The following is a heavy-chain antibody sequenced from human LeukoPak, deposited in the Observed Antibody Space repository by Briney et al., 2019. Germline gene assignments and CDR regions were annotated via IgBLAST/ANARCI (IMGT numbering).Heavy chain of an antibody. Sequence: SVKVSCKASGGTFSSYAINWVRQAPGQGLEWMGGIIPIFGTANYAQKFQGRVTITADESTSTAYMELSSLRSEDTAVYYCARDGYYYDSSGYYYFDYWGQGTLVTVSS. V-gene: IGHV1-69*13. J-gene: IGHJ4*02. CDR3: ARDGYYYDSSGYYYFDY. CDR2: IIPIFGTA. D-gene: IGHD3-22*01. CDR1: GGTFSSYA.